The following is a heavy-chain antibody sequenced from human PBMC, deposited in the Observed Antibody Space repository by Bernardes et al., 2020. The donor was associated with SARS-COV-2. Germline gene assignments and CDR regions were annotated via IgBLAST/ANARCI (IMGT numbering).Heavy chain of an antibody. J-gene: IGHJ5*02. CDR2: IIPILGIA. CDR3: ARDLPGRATRVRLGELSAYNWFDP. Sequence: SVKVSCKASGGTFSSYAISWVRQAPGQGLEWMGRIIPILGIANYAQKFQGRVTITADKSTSTAYMELSSLRSEDTAVYYCARDLPGRATRVRLGELSAYNWFDPWGQGTLVTVSS. CDR1: GGTFSSYA. D-gene: IGHD3-16*02. V-gene: IGHV1-69*04.